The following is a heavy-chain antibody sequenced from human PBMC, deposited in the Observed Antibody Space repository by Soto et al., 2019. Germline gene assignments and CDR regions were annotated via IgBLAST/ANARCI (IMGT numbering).Heavy chain of an antibody. Sequence: QIQLVQSGDEVKKPGASVKVSFKASGYSFTNYGISWVRQAPGQGLECMGWISPYSGNTNHAQKFQGRVTLTTDTSTSTAYMELRSLRSDDTAVYYCARDWSYPSGGIEYWGQGTLVTVSS. D-gene: IGHD6-25*01. J-gene: IGHJ4*02. CDR1: GYSFTNYG. CDR2: ISPYSGNT. V-gene: IGHV1-18*01. CDR3: ARDWSYPSGGIEY.